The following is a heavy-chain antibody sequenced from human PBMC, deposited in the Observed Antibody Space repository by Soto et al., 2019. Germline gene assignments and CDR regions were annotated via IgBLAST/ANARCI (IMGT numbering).Heavy chain of an antibody. Sequence: GGSLRLSCAASGFTFSSYSMNRVRQAPGKGLEWVSSISSSSSYIYYADSVKGRFTISRDNAKNSLYLQMNSLRAEDTAVYYWARDERGGYCSGGSCHSRPYYYYGMDVWGQGTTVTVSS. CDR2: ISSSSSYI. V-gene: IGHV3-21*01. CDR3: ARDERGGYCSGGSCHSRPYYYYGMDV. D-gene: IGHD2-15*01. CDR1: GFTFSSYS. J-gene: IGHJ6*02.